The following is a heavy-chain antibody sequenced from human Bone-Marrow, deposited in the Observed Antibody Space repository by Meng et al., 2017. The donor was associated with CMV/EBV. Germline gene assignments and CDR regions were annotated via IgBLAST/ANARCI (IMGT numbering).Heavy chain of an antibody. Sequence: ASVKVSCKASGYTFTGYYMHWVRQAPGQGLEWMGWMNPNSGNTGYAQKFQGRVTMTRNTSISTAYMELSSLRSEDTAVYYWARDPGVGATPSYFDDWGQGTLVTVSS. V-gene: IGHV1-8*02. CDR2: MNPNSGNT. CDR1: GYTFTGYY. CDR3: ARDPGVGATPSYFDD. J-gene: IGHJ4*02. D-gene: IGHD1-26*01.